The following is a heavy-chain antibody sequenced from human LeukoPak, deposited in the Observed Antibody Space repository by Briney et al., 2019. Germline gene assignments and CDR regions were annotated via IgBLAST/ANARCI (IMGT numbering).Heavy chain of an antibody. CDR2: IYYSGST. CDR1: GGSISSSSYY. D-gene: IGHD6-13*01. V-gene: IGHV4-39*07. J-gene: IGHJ5*02. CDR3: ARTRVAAAGIVNWFDP. Sequence: SETLSLTCTVSGGSISSSSYYWGWIRQPPGKGLEWIGSIYYSGSTNYNPSLKSRVTMSVDTSKNQFSLKLSSVTAADTAVYYCARTRVAAAGIVNWFDPWGQGTLVTVSS.